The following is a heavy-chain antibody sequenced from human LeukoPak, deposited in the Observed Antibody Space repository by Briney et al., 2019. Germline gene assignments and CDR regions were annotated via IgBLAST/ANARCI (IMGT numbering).Heavy chain of an antibody. J-gene: IGHJ4*02. V-gene: IGHV4-59*01. CDR1: GGSISSYY. CDR3: ARVTPQGGGSYYIDY. Sequence: SETLSLTCTVSGGSISSYYWSWIRQPPGKGLEWIGYMYYSGSTNYNPSLKSRVTISVDTSKNQFSLKLTSVTAADTAVYYCARVTPQGGGSYYIDYWGQGTLVTVSS. CDR2: MYYSGST. D-gene: IGHD1-26*01.